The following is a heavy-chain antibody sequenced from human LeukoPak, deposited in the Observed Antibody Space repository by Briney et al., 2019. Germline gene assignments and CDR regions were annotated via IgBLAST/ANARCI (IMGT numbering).Heavy chain of an antibody. CDR2: IYYSGST. V-gene: IGHV4-59*01. J-gene: IGHJ2*01. D-gene: IGHD2-2*01. Sequence: SETLSLTCTVSGGSISSYFWSWIRQPPGKGLEWIGYIYYSGSTNYNPSLKSRVTISVDTSKNQFSLKLSSVTAADTAVYYCARLVCSSTSCYWAWYFDLWGRGTLVTVSS. CDR3: ARLVCSSTSCYWAWYFDL. CDR1: GGSISSYF.